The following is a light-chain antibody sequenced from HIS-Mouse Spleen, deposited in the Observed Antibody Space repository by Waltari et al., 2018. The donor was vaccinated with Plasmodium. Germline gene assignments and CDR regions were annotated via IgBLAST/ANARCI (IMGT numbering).Light chain of an antibody. Sequence: QSVLTQPPSASGTPGQRVTISCSGSSSNIGSNTVNWYQQLPGTAPKLLIDSNNQRPSGVAARVDGSKSGTSACLAISGLQSEDEADYYCAAWDDSVNGVVFGGGTKLTVL. CDR1: SSNIGSNT. CDR2: SNN. V-gene: IGLV1-44*01. CDR3: AAWDDSVNGVV. J-gene: IGLJ2*01.